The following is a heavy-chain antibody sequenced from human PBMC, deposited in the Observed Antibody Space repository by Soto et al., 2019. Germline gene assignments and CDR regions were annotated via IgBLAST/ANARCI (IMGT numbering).Heavy chain of an antibody. V-gene: IGHV3-30-3*01. J-gene: IGHJ4*02. D-gene: IGHD6-19*01. Sequence: QVQLVESGGGVVQPGRSLRLSCAASGFTFSSYAMHWVRQAPGKGLEWVAVISYDGSNKYYADSVKGRFTISRDNSKNTLYLQMNSLRAEDTAVYYCARDRIWGIAMAGLDYWGQGTLVTVSS. CDR3: ARDRIWGIAMAGLDY. CDR2: ISYDGSNK. CDR1: GFTFSSYA.